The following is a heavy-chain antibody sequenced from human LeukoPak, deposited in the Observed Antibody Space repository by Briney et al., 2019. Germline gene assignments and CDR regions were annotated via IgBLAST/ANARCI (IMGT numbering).Heavy chain of an antibody. V-gene: IGHV3-7*01. Sequence: GGSLRLSCAASGFTFTNYWMTWVRQAPGKGLEWVANIKQDGSVKYYVDSVKGRFTISRDNAKNSLCLQVTSLRVDDTAMYYCARDTYGGFDYWGQGALITVSS. CDR2: IKQDGSVK. CDR3: ARDTYGGFDY. CDR1: GFTFTNYW. J-gene: IGHJ4*02. D-gene: IGHD4-23*01.